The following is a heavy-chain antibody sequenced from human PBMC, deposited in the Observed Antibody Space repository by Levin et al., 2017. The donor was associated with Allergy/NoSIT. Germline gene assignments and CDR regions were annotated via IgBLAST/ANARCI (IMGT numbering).Heavy chain of an antibody. CDR1: GFSFNDFA. CDR3: THHYDILTVGGFGP. CDR2: IRSKANSYAT. V-gene: IGHV3-73*01. D-gene: IGHD3-9*01. J-gene: IGHJ5*02. Sequence: GGSLRLSCAASGFSFNDFAMHWVRQASGKGLEGVGHIRSKANSYATAYAASVKGRFTISRDDSKNTAYLQMNSMKTEDTAVYYCTHHYDILTVGGFGPWGQGTVVTVSS.